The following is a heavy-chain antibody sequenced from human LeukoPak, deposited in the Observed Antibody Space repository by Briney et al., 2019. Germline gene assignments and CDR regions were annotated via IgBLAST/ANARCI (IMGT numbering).Heavy chain of an antibody. J-gene: IGHJ4*02. Sequence: ASVKVSCKPSGYPFTSFGVAGTRQAPGQGLEWMGWISAYNGNTNYAQKFHGKVTMTTDTSTHTAYMKLRTLRSDDTGVYYCARVDGSDFWSGYHSLDSWGQGNLVTVSA. V-gene: IGHV1-18*01. CDR1: GYPFTSFG. D-gene: IGHD3-3*01. CDR2: ISAYNGNT. CDR3: ARVDGSDFWSGYHSLDS.